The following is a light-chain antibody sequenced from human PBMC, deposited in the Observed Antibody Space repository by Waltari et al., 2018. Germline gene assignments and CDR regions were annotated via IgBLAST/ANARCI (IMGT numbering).Light chain of an antibody. V-gene: IGKV3-15*01. Sequence: EIVMTQSPATLSVSPGERATLSCRASQSVSSNLAWYQQKPGQAPGPPIYGASTRATGIPARFSGSGSGTEFTLTISSLQSEDFAVYYCQQYNNWPWTFGQGTKVEIK. CDR3: QQYNNWPWT. J-gene: IGKJ1*01. CDR2: GAS. CDR1: QSVSSN.